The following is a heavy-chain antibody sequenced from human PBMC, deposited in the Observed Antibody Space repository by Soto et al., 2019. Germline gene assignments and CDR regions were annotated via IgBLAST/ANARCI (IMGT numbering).Heavy chain of an antibody. J-gene: IGHJ4*02. CDR2: IDPTDSLI. D-gene: IGHD6-19*01. CDR1: VYRFTTFR. V-gene: IGHV5-10-1*01. CDR3: ARGMAVAGTLVDY. Sequence: GESLKVSSTLSVYRFTTFRSGSEHQMPGKGLEWMGKIDPTDSLINYNPSFEGHVTMSVDKSISTAYLHWSSLKASDTGKYFCARGMAVAGTLVDYWGPGTLVTVSS.